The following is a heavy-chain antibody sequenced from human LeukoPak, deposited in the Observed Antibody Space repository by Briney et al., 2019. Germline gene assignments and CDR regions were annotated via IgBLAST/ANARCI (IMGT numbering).Heavy chain of an antibody. Sequence: SETLSLTCTVSGGSISSYYWSWIRQPPGKGLEWIGYIDYSGRTKYSPSLKSRVTISVDTSKNQFSLRLSSVTAADTAVYYCATNIPTATTSPPLGYWGQGTLVTVSS. V-gene: IGHV4-59*08. CDR2: IDYSGRT. D-gene: IGHD1-26*01. CDR3: ATNIPTATTSPPLGY. J-gene: IGHJ4*02. CDR1: GGSISSYY.